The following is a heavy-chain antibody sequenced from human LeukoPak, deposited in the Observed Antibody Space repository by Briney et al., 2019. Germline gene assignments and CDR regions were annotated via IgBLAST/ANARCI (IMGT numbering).Heavy chain of an antibody. V-gene: IGHV4-39*01. CDR1: GGSISSSSHY. Sequence: TSETLSLTCTVSGGSISSSSHYWAWIRQSPGKGLAWIGSIYYAGNTYYNPSLQGRVTISVDTSKNQFSLKVNSVTAADTAIYYCARHDGESYYGRWFDPWGQGTLVTVSS. CDR3: ARHDGESYYGRWFDP. D-gene: IGHD3-10*02. J-gene: IGHJ5*02. CDR2: IYYAGNT.